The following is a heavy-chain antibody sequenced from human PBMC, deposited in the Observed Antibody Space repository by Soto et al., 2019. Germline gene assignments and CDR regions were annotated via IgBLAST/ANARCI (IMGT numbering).Heavy chain of an antibody. CDR1: GGSISSSSYY. V-gene: IGHV4-39*01. CDR3: ARHAAAAGRNWFDP. J-gene: IGHJ5*02. CDR2: IYYSGST. Sequence: QLQLQESGPGLVKPSETLSLTCTVSGGSISSSSYYWGWIRQPPGKGLEWIGSIYYSGSTYYNPSLKSRVTISVDTSKNQFPLKLSSVTAADTAVYYCARHAAAAGRNWFDPWGQGTLVTVSS. D-gene: IGHD6-13*01.